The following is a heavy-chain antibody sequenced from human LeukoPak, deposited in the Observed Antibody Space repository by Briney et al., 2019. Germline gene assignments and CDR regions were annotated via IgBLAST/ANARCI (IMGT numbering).Heavy chain of an antibody. V-gene: IGHV3-33*01. CDR3: ARALVGATEYYFDY. D-gene: IGHD1-26*01. J-gene: IGHJ4*02. Sequence: GGSLRLSCAASGFTFSSYGVHWVRQAPGKGLEWVAVIWYDGSNKYYADSVKGRFTISRDNSKNTLYLQMNSLRAEDTAVYYCARALVGATEYYFDYWGQGTLVTVSS. CDR1: GFTFSSYG. CDR2: IWYDGSNK.